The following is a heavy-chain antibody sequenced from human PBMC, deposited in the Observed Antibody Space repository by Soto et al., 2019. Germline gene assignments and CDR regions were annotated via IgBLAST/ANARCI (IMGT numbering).Heavy chain of an antibody. Sequence: EVQLVESGGGLVQPGGSLRLSCAASGFALTYYNMKWVRQAPGKGLEWISDLSSSSGATYYADSVKGRFTISRDTAKNSLYLQMSSLRADDTAIYYCVIDSAYSFDYWGQGTLVTVSS. CDR3: VIDSAYSFDY. CDR1: GFALTYYN. D-gene: IGHD2-21*01. V-gene: IGHV3-48*01. CDR2: LSSSSGAT. J-gene: IGHJ4*02.